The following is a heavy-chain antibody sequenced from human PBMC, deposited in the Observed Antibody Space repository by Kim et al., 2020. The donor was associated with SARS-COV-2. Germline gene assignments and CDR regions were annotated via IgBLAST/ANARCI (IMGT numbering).Heavy chain of an antibody. D-gene: IGHD2-21*02. V-gene: IGHV1-3*01. Sequence: ASVKVSCKASGYTLTNYDIHWVRQAPGQGLEWMGWINAGNGNTRYSQSLQGRVIITRDTSASTVYMDLSSLRSEDTALYYCARGGYSCDSDSCYALDHWG. CDR2: INAGNGNT. CDR3: ARGGYSCDSDSCYALDH. J-gene: IGHJ4*01. CDR1: GYTLTNYD.